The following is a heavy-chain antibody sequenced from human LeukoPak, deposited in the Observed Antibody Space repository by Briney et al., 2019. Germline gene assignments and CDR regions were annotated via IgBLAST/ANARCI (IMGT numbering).Heavy chain of an antibody. V-gene: IGHV1-69*13. CDR3: ARDSYGSGSYYHFDY. D-gene: IGHD3-10*01. Sequence: ASVKVSCKASGGTFSSYAISWVRQAPGQGLEWMGGIIPIFGTANYAQKFQGRVTITADESTSTAYMELSSLRSEDTAVYYCARDSYGSGSYYHFDYWGQGTLVTVSS. CDR1: GGTFSSYA. J-gene: IGHJ4*02. CDR2: IIPIFGTA.